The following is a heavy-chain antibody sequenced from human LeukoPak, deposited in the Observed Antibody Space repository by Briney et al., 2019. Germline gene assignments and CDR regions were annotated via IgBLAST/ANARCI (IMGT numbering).Heavy chain of an antibody. J-gene: IGHJ4*02. CDR3: ARQRPYYYDSSGYYPDY. CDR1: GGSISSSSYY. D-gene: IGHD3-22*01. Sequence: PSETLSLTCTVSGGSISSSSYYWGWIRQPPGKGLEWIGSIYYSGSTYYNPSLKSRVTISVDTSKNQFSLKLSSVTAADTAVYYCARQRPYYYDSSGYYPDYWGQGTLVTVSS. V-gene: IGHV4-39*01. CDR2: IYYSGST.